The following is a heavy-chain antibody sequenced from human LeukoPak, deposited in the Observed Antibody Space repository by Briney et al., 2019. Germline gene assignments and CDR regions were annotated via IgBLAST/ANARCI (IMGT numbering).Heavy chain of an antibody. Sequence: GECLKISCKGSGYSFTSYWIGWVRQMPGKGLEWMGIIYPGDSDTRYSPSFQGQVTISADKSISTAYLQWSSLKASDTAMYYCARPRRGAVAGYWFDPWGQGTLVTVSS. CDR3: ARPRRGAVAGYWFDP. V-gene: IGHV5-51*01. CDR2: IYPGDSDT. CDR1: GYSFTSYW. J-gene: IGHJ5*02. D-gene: IGHD6-19*01.